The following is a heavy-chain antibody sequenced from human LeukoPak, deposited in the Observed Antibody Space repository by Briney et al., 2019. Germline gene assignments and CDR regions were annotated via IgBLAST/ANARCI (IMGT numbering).Heavy chain of an antibody. Sequence: GGSLRLSCAASGFTVSSNYMSWVRQAPGKGLEWVSAISGSGGSTYYADSVKGRFTISRDNSKNTLYLQMNSLRAEDTAVYYCARDMFGYFDYWGQGTLVTVSS. CDR1: GFTVSSNY. CDR3: ARDMFGYFDY. CDR2: ISGSGGST. J-gene: IGHJ4*02. V-gene: IGHV3-23*01. D-gene: IGHD3-10*02.